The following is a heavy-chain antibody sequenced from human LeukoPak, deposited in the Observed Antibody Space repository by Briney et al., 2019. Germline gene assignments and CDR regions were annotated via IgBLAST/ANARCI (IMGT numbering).Heavy chain of an antibody. J-gene: IGHJ3*02. V-gene: IGHV4-4*07. CDR2: IYTSGST. D-gene: IGHD4-11*01. Sequence: SETLSLTCTVSGGSISSYYWSWIRQPAGKGLEWIGRIYTSGSTNYNPSLKSRVTMSVDTSKNQFSLKLSSVTAADTAVYYCAKTSIYSNYVPAFDIWGQGTMVTVSS. CDR1: GGSISSYY. CDR3: AKTSIYSNYVPAFDI.